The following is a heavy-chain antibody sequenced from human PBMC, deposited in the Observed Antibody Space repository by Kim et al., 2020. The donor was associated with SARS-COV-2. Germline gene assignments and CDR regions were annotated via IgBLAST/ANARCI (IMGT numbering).Heavy chain of an antibody. Sequence: GESLKISCKGSGYSFTSYWIGWVRQMPGKGLEWMGIIYPGDSDTRYSPSFQGQVTISADKSISTAYLQWSSLKASDTAMYYCARQMGGYDSQANFDYWGQGTLVTVSS. D-gene: IGHD5-12*01. J-gene: IGHJ4*02. CDR3: ARQMGGYDSQANFDY. CDR1: GYSFTSYW. V-gene: IGHV5-51*01. CDR2: IYPGDSDT.